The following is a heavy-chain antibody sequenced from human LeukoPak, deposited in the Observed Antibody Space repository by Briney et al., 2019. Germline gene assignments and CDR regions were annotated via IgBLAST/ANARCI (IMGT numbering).Heavy chain of an antibody. Sequence: GGSLRLSCAASGFTFSSYWMSWVRQAPGQGLEWVANIKQDGSEKYYVDSVKGRFTISRDNAKNSLYLQMNSLRAEDTAVYYCARGTIAAAGYYYFDYWGQGTQVTVSS. D-gene: IGHD6-13*01. CDR3: ARGTIAAAGYYYFDY. CDR2: IKQDGSEK. CDR1: GFTFSSYW. V-gene: IGHV3-7*04. J-gene: IGHJ4*02.